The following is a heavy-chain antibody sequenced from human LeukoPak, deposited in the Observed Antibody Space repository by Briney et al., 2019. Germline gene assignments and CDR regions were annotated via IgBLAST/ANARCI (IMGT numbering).Heavy chain of an antibody. CDR3: ATSRYSYGNDANVDY. D-gene: IGHD5-18*01. Sequence: GGSLRLSCAASGFTFDDYAMHWVRQAPGKGLEWVSGISWNSGSIGYADSVKGRFTISRDNAKNSLYLQMNSLRAEDTALYYCATSRYSYGNDANVDYWGQGTLVTVSS. CDR2: ISWNSGSI. V-gene: IGHV3-9*01. J-gene: IGHJ4*02. CDR1: GFTFDDYA.